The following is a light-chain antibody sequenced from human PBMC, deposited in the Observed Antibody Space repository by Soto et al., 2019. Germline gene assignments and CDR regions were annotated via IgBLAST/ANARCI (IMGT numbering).Light chain of an antibody. CDR1: QSVASN. CDR3: QQYHKWPPQYP. V-gene: IGKV3-15*01. Sequence: EIVMTQSPASQSVSPGDGATLSCRASQSVASNVAWYQQKPGQGPRLLIHGASTRAVGVPARFSGSGSGTDFTLTISSLQSEDYAVYYCQQYHKWPPQYPFGQGTKLQIK. J-gene: IGKJ2*01. CDR2: GAS.